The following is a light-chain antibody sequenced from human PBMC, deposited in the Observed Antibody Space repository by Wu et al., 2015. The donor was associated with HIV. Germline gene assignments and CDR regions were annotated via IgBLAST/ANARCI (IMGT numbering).Light chain of an antibody. CDR2: KAS. CDR1: QSISSW. V-gene: IGKV1-5*03. J-gene: IGKJ4*01. CDR3: QKLNSAPLT. Sequence: DIQMTQSPSTLSASVGDRVTITCRASQSISSWLAWYQQKPGKAPKLLIYKASSLESGVPSRFSGSGSGTDFTLTINSLQPEDVATYYCQKLNSAPLTFGGGTKVEIK.